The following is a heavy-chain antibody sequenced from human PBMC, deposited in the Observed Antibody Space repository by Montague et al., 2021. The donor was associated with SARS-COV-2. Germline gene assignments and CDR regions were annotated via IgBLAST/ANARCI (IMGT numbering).Heavy chain of an antibody. J-gene: IGHJ6*03. CDR3: ARLRDGVVPSPILGIGPYFTYYYMDV. D-gene: IGHD2-15*01. CDR1: GGSFSGYY. Sequence: SETLSLTCAVHGGSFSGYYWNWIRQRPGKGLEWIGEINHGGSTNYNPSLKNRLTISADTSKNQFSLKLTSVAATDTAAYYCARLRDGVVPSPILGIGPYFTYYYMDVWGKGTTVTVS. CDR2: INHGGST. V-gene: IGHV4-34*01.